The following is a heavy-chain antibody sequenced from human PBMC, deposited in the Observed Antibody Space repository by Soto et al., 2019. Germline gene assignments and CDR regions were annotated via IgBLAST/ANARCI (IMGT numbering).Heavy chain of an antibody. CDR2: ISSRGSIK. Sequence: VGSLRLSCAASGFTFSSYEMNWVRQGPGKGLEWLAYISSRGSIKYYADSVKGRFTISRDNGKNSLYLQMNSLRAEDTAIYYCAPAPSGLDVWGQGTTVTVSS. D-gene: IGHD2-2*01. CDR1: GFTFSSYE. J-gene: IGHJ6*02. V-gene: IGHV3-48*03. CDR3: APAPSGLDV.